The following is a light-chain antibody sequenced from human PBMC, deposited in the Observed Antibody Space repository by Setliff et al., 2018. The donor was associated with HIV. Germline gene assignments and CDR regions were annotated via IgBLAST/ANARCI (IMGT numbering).Light chain of an antibody. Sequence: QTVVTQEPSFSVSPGGTVTLTCGLSSGSVSTSYYPSWYQQTPGQAPRTLIYSTNTRSSGVPDRFSGSILGNKAALTVTGAQADDESDYYCMLYVGSGIWVFGGGTQLTV. V-gene: IGLV8-61*01. CDR2: STN. CDR1: SGSVSTSYY. CDR3: MLYVGSGIWV. J-gene: IGLJ3*02.